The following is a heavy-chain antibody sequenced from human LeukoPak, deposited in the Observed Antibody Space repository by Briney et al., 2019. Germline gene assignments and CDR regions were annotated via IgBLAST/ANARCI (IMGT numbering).Heavy chain of an antibody. V-gene: IGHV3-23*01. D-gene: IGHD2-2*01. Sequence: QPGGSLRLSCAASGFTFSSYAMSWVRQAPGKGLEWVSAISGSGGSTYYVDSVKGRFTISRDNAKNSLYLQMNSLRAEDTAVYYRARHEWPVVVPAAYFDYWGQGTLVTVSS. J-gene: IGHJ4*02. CDR1: GFTFSSYA. CDR2: ISGSGGST. CDR3: ARHEWPVVVPAAYFDY.